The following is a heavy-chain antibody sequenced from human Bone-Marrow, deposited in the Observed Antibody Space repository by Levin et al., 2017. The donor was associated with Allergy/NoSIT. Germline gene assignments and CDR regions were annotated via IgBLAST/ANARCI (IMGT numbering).Heavy chain of an antibody. J-gene: IGHJ4*02. V-gene: IGHV3-30-3*01. CDR1: GFTFSSYA. D-gene: IGHD3-22*01. CDR3: ARVVSHYDSSGYYRYFDY. CDR2: ISYDGSNK. Sequence: GGSLRLSCAASGFTFSSYAMHWVRQAPGKGLEWVAVISYDGSNKYYADSVKGRFTISRDNSKNTLYLQMNSLRAEDTAVYYCARVVSHYDSSGYYRYFDYWGQGTLVTVSS.